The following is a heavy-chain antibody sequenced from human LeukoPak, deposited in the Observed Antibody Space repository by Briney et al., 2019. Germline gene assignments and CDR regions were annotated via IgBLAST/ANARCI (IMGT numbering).Heavy chain of an antibody. CDR1: GYSISSGYC. V-gene: IGHV4-38-2*02. J-gene: IGHJ3*02. D-gene: IGHD3-10*01. Sequence: SETLSLTCTVSGYSISSGYCWGWIRQPPGKGLEWIGSIYHSGSTYYNPSLKSRVTISVDTSKNQFSLKLSSVTAADTAVYYCARVFRAGGFGAFDIWGQGTMVTVSS. CDR2: IYHSGST. CDR3: ARVFRAGGFGAFDI.